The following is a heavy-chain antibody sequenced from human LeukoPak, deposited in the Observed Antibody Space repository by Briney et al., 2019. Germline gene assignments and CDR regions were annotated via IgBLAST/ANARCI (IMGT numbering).Heavy chain of an antibody. CDR2: INPTGGST. D-gene: IGHD1-26*01. Sequence: ASVKVSCKASGYTFTSYYMHWVRQAPGEGLEWMGIINPTGGSTSYAQKFQGRVTMTRDTSISTVYMELSGLRSEDTAVYYCARDLVGATGNLDYWGQGTLVTVSS. CDR3: ARDLVGATGNLDY. V-gene: IGHV1-46*01. CDR1: GYTFTSYY. J-gene: IGHJ4*02.